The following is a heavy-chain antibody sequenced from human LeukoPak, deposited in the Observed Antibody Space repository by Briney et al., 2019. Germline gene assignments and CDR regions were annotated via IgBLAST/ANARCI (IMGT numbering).Heavy chain of an antibody. CDR2: IYSDGIT. CDR3: AREEGTGGCLDY. Sequence: PGGSLRLTCAVSGFTVSSNYMSWVRQAPGKGLEWVSVIYSDGITYYTDSVKGRFTISRDNPKNTLYLQMNSLRTEDTAVYYCAREEGTGGCLDYWGQGTLVTVSS. D-gene: IGHD2-8*02. CDR1: GFTVSSNY. J-gene: IGHJ4*02. V-gene: IGHV3-66*02.